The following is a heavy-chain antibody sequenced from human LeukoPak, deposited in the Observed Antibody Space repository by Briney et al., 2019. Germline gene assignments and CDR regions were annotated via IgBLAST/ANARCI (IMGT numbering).Heavy chain of an antibody. J-gene: IGHJ4*02. D-gene: IGHD6-13*01. Sequence: SETLSLTCAVYGGSFSGYYWSWIRQPPGKGLEWIGEINHSGSTNYNPSLKSRVTISVDTSKNQFSLKLSSVTAADTAVYYCQCGAAAGRDYWGQGTLVTVSS. CDR3: QCGAAAGRDY. V-gene: IGHV4-34*01. CDR2: INHSGST. CDR1: GGSFSGYY.